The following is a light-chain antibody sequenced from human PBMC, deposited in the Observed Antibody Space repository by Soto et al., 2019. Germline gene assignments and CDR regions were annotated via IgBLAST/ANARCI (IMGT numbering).Light chain of an antibody. CDR2: GAS. V-gene: IGKV3-20*01. CDR3: QQYGSSSLT. J-gene: IGKJ4*01. Sequence: EIVLTQSPGTRSLSPGERATLSCRASQSVSSSYLAWYQQKPGQAPRLLIYGASGRATGIPDRFSGSGSGTNFTLTISRLEPEDFAVYYCQQYGSSSLTFGGGTKVEIK. CDR1: QSVSSSY.